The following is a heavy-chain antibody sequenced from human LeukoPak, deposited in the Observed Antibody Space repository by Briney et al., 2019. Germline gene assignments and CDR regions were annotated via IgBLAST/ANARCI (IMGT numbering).Heavy chain of an antibody. CDR3: ARVAENA. Sequence: GGSLRLSCAASGFTFSSYAMSWVRQAPGKGLEWVSGISGSDGSTYYADSVKGRFTISRDNGKNSLYLQMNNLRAEDTAVYYCARVAENAWGQGTLVTVSS. J-gene: IGHJ5*02. V-gene: IGHV3-23*01. CDR1: GFTFSSYA. CDR2: ISGSDGST.